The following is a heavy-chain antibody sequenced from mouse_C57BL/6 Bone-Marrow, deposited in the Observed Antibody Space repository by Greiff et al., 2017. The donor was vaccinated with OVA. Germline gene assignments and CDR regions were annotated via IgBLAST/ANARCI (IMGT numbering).Heavy chain of an antibody. CDR1: GYTFTSYW. Sequence: QVQLQQPGAELVKPGASVKMSCKASGYTFTSYWITWVKQRPGQGLEWIGDIYPGSGSTNYNEKFKSKATLTVDTSSSTAYMQLSSLTSESSAVYYCSRQCGSSWSAYWGQGTLVTVSA. D-gene: IGHD1-1*01. J-gene: IGHJ3*01. CDR3: SRQCGSSWSAY. V-gene: IGHV1-55*01. CDR2: IYPGSGST.